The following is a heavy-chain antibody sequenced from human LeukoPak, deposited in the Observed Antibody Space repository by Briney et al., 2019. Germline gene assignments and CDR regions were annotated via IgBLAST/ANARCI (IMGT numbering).Heavy chain of an antibody. CDR3: ARGPRIAVAGTYFDY. V-gene: IGHV3-66*01. D-gene: IGHD6-19*01. J-gene: IGHJ4*02. Sequence: GGSLRLSCAASGFTVSSYWMHWVRQAPGKGLEWVSIIYSGSSTFYADSVKGRFTISRDNSKNTVYLQMNSLRAEDTAVYYCARGPRIAVAGTYFDYWGQGTLVTVSS. CDR1: GFTVSSYW. CDR2: IYSGSST.